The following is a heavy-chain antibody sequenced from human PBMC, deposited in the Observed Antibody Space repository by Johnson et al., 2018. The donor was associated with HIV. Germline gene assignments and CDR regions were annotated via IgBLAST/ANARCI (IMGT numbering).Heavy chain of an antibody. CDR3: ARGRIKMIGVDLRVGGFDI. CDR1: GFIFSRFW. J-gene: IGHJ3*02. V-gene: IGHV3-30-3*01. D-gene: IGHD3-22*01. CDR2: ISFDGSKE. Sequence: QEQLVESGGGLVQPGGSVRVSCVASGFIFSRFWMSWVRQAPGKGLEWVAVISFDGSKEYYADSVKGRFTISRDNSKKTLYRQVNSLRDEDTAVYYCARGRIKMIGVDLRVGGFDIWGQGTTVTVSS.